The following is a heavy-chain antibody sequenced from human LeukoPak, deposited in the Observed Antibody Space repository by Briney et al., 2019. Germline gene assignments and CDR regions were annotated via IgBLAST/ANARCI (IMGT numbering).Heavy chain of an antibody. CDR2: ISGSGGST. CDR3: ANSLWDASDY. D-gene: IGHD1-26*01. CDR1: GFTFSSYA. V-gene: IGHV3-23*01. Sequence: GGSLRLSCAASGFTFSSYAMSWVRQAPGKGLEWVSGISGSGGSTYYADSMKGRFTISRDNSKNTLYLQMNSLRAEDTAVYYCANSLWDASDYWGQGTLVTVSS. J-gene: IGHJ4*02.